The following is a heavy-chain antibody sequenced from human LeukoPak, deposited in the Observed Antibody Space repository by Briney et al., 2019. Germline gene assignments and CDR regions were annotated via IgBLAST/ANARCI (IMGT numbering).Heavy chain of an antibody. J-gene: IGHJ4*01. CDR2: MNEYGGDI. CDR1: GFNFGGFS. CDR3: ARPLGCNSGRCNNFDY. D-gene: IGHD2-8*01. V-gene: IGHV3-7*01. Sequence: VGSLRLSCAASGFNFGGFSMSWVRQAPGKGPERVTHMNEYGGDIFYVDSVKGRFTISRDNAKNSLYLQMNSLRVEDTAVYFCARPLGCNSGRCNNFDYWGQGTLVTVSS.